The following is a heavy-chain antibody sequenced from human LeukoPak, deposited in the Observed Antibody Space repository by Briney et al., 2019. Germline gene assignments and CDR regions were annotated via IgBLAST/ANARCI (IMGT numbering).Heavy chain of an antibody. D-gene: IGHD6-13*01. Sequence: PGGSLRLSCAASGFTFDDYGMSWVRQAPGKGLEWVAFIRYDRSTTYYADSVKGRFTISRDNSKSTLYLQMNSLRAEDTAVYYCAKGAAGPFDYWGPGTLVTVSS. CDR3: AKGAAGPFDY. CDR1: GFTFDDYG. V-gene: IGHV3-30*02. CDR2: IRYDRSTT. J-gene: IGHJ4*02.